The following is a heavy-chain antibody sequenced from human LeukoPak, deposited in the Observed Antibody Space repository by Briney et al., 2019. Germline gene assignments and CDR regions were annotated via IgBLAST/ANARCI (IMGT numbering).Heavy chain of an antibody. Sequence: GGSLRLSCAASGFTFDDYAMHSVRQAPGKGLEWVSLISGDGGSTYYADSVKGRFTISRDNSKNSLYLQMNSLRTEDTALYYCAKDFKYSSSSGSCFDYWGQGTLVTVSS. J-gene: IGHJ4*02. CDR3: AKDFKYSSSSGSCFDY. V-gene: IGHV3-43*02. D-gene: IGHD6-6*01. CDR1: GFTFDDYA. CDR2: ISGDGGST.